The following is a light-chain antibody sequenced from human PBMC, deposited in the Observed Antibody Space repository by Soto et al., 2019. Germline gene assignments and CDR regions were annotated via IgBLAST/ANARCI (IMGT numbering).Light chain of an antibody. CDR2: EVS. Sequence: QSVLTQPASVSGSPGQSITISCTGTSSDVGGYNYVSWYQQHPGKAPKLMIYEVSNRPSGVSNRFSGSKSGNTASLTISGLQAEDEADYYCSSYTSSSTLDMFGGGTTLTVL. CDR3: SSYTSSSTLDM. CDR1: SSDVGGYNY. V-gene: IGLV2-14*01. J-gene: IGLJ3*02.